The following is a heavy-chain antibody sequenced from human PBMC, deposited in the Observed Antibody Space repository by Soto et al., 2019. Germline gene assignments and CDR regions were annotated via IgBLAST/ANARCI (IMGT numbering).Heavy chain of an antibody. D-gene: IGHD4-4*01. J-gene: IGHJ4*02. V-gene: IGHV4-39*01. CDR2: MFNGGHT. CDR3: VRDYGNYVQGD. CDR1: GXSIXXXXYX. Sequence: QLQLQESGPGXVKPSETLSLTCTVSGXSIXXXXYXXXWIRQAPGKGLEWIGSMFNGGHTFYSPSLKRRVAIPVEPSKNQXSLRVTSVTAADTAVYYCVRDYGNYVQGDWGQGALVTVSS.